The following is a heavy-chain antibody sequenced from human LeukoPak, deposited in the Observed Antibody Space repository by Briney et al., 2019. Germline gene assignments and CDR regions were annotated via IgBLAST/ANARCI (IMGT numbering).Heavy chain of an antibody. Sequence: GGSLRLSCAASGFTFSSYAMSWVRQAPGKGLEWVSAISGSGGSTYYADSVKGRFTISRDNSKNTLYLQMNSLRAEDTAVYYCAKDRRRYFDWLPNWFDPWGQGTLVTVSS. CDR2: ISGSGGST. CDR3: AKDRRRYFDWLPNWFDP. D-gene: IGHD3-9*01. CDR1: GFTFSSYA. V-gene: IGHV3-23*01. J-gene: IGHJ5*02.